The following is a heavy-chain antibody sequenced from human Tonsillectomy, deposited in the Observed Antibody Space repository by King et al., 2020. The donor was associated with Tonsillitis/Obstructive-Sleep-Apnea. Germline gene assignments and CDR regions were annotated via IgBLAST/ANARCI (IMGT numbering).Heavy chain of an antibody. Sequence: VQLVESGGGLVKPGGSLRLSCAASGFTFSSYSMNWVRQAPGKGLGWFSSISSSSSYIYYAESVKGRFTISRNKAKNSLYLQMNRLRAEDTAVYYCARDDFLEGIQLWLLGAAASPDYWGQGTLVTVSS. CDR3: ARDDFLEGIQLWLLGAAASPDY. V-gene: IGHV3-21*01. J-gene: IGHJ4*02. CDR2: ISSSSSYI. CDR1: GFTFSSYS. D-gene: IGHD5-18*01.